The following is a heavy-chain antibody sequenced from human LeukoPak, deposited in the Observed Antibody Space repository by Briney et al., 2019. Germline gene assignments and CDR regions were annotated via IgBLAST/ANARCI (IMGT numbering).Heavy chain of an antibody. D-gene: IGHD1-20*01. CDR2: IYYSGNT. CDR3: AREWYNWNYFDY. CDR1: GGSVSSGGYY. Sequence: SQTLSLTCTVSGGSVSSGGYYWSWIRQHLGKGLEWIGYIYYSGNTYYNPSLKSRVTISVDTSKNQFSLKQSSVTAADTAVYYCAREWYNWNYFDYWGQGTLVTVSS. J-gene: IGHJ4*02. V-gene: IGHV4-31*03.